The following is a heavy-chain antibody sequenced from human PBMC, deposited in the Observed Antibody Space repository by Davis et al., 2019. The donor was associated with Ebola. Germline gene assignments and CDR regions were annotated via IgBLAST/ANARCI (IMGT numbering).Heavy chain of an antibody. CDR3: ATRFSNSDGALDI. D-gene: IGHD1-7*01. J-gene: IGHJ3*02. CDR2: IWYDGSVK. CDR1: GFTFSNSP. V-gene: IGHV3-33*03. Sequence: GGSLRLSCAGSGFTFSNSPIHWVRQAPGKGLEWVGLIWYDGSVKYYADSVKGRFTISRDNSKDSAYLQLTSLSVEDTAVYYCATRFSNSDGALDIWGRGTLVTVSS.